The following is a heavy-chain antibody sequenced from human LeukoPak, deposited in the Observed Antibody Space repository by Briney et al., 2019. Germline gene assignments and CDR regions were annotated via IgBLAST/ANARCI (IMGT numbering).Heavy chain of an antibody. D-gene: IGHD1-1*01. CDR3: ARYWSRFDY. CDR2: IYYSGTT. Sequence: PSETLSLTCTVSGGSISSYYWSWIRQPPGKGLEWIGYIYYSGTTNYNPSLKSRVTISVDTSKNQFCLKLSSVTAADTAVYFCARYWSRFDYWGQGTLVTVSS. CDR1: GGSISSYY. J-gene: IGHJ4*02. V-gene: IGHV4-59*08.